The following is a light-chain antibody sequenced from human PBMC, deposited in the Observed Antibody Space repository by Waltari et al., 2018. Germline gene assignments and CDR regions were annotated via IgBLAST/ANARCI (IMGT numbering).Light chain of an antibody. Sequence: QSVLTQPPSVSGAPGQRVTISCTGSSSNIGAGYDVHWYHQIPGTAPKLLIYGNTNRPSGVPDRFSGSKSGTSASLAITGLQAEDEADYYCQSYDSSLSGHVFGTGTKVTVL. V-gene: IGLV1-40*01. CDR1: SSNIGAGYD. J-gene: IGLJ1*01. CDR3: QSYDSSLSGHV. CDR2: GNT.